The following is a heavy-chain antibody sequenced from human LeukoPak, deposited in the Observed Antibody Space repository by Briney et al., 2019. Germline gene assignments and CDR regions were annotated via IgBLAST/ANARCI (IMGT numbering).Heavy chain of an antibody. D-gene: IGHD6-19*01. CDR2: ISYDGSHK. V-gene: IGHV3-30*04. CDR1: AFTFSRYA. Sequence: GRSLRLSCAASAFTFSRYAMRWVRQAPGKGLECVTLISYDGSHKDYADSVKGRFTISRDNAKNSLYLPMNSLRAEDTALYSCARDSEYSSGWYRGDAIDIWGQGTMVTVPS. CDR3: ARDSEYSSGWYRGDAIDI. J-gene: IGHJ3*02.